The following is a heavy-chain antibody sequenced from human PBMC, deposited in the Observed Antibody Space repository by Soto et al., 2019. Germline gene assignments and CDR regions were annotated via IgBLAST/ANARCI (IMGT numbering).Heavy chain of an antibody. Sequence: PGGSLRLSCAASGFTFSSYGMHWVRQAPGKGLEWVAVISYDGSNKYYADSVKGRFTISRDNSKNTLYLQMNSLRAEDTAVYYCAKDYYDSSGYPAVWGQGTTVTVSS. CDR1: GFTFSSYG. CDR3: AKDYYDSSGYPAV. V-gene: IGHV3-30*18. J-gene: IGHJ6*02. D-gene: IGHD3-22*01. CDR2: ISYDGSNK.